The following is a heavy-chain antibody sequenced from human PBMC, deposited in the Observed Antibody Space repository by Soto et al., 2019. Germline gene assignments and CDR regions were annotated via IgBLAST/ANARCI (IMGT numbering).Heavy chain of an antibody. CDR2: IIPIFDSP. CDR1: GVSFSTYG. J-gene: IGHJ5*02. V-gene: IGHV1-69*06. D-gene: IGHD2-15*01. Sequence: GASGKVCCKASGVSFSTYGFSWGRQTPGHGRVWMGGIIPIFDSPYYAQNFQGRVTIAADRSTSTVYMELSSLTPEDTAVYYCARGAECRGYCLKKFTWLDPWGQGTLVTVSS. CDR3: ARGAECRGYCLKKFTWLDP.